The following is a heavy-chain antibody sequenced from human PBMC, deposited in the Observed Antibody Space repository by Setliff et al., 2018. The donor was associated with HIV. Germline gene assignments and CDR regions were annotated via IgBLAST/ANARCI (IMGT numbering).Heavy chain of an antibody. D-gene: IGHD3-10*01. V-gene: IGHV1-8*02. CDR2: MTPYSGNT. CDR1: GDTFTSYD. J-gene: IGHJ4*02. Sequence: ASVKVSCKTSGDTFTSYDINWVRQAAGHGLEWMGWMTPYSGNTDYPQKFQGRVTMTTDTSTNTIYMQLSSLTSEDTALYYCATGHYGSDSYYSIDHWGQGTLVTVSS. CDR3: ATGHYGSDSYYSIDH.